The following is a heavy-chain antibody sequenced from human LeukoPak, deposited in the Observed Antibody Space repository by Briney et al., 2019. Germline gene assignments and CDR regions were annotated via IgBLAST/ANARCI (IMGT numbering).Heavy chain of an antibody. D-gene: IGHD6-19*01. V-gene: IGHV3-23*01. Sequence: PGGSLRLSCAASGLTFNNFAFFWVRQAPGKGLEWVSDISGSGMSTYYADSVKGRFTISRDNSKNSLFLEMSSLRVGDTATYYCAKNLFKDFEGSAFFGIMDVWGKGTTVTVSS. CDR2: ISGSGMST. CDR1: GLTFNNFA. CDR3: AKNLFKDFEGSAFFGIMDV. J-gene: IGHJ6*03.